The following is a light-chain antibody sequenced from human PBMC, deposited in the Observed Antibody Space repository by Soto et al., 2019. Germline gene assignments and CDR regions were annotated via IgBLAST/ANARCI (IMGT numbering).Light chain of an antibody. CDR3: SLSYSGVRV. J-gene: IGLJ2*01. V-gene: IGLV7-46*01. Sequence: QAVVTQELSLTVFPGGTVTLTCGSSTGAVTNTHYPYWFQQKPGQTPRALIYDTTGKHSCTPARFSGSLLGGKPALILSGAQPEDAADYYCSLSYSGVRVFGGGTKLTVL. CDR1: TGAVTNTHY. CDR2: DTT.